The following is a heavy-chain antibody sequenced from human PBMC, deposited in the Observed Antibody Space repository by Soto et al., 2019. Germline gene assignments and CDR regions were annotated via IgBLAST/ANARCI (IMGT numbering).Heavy chain of an antibody. D-gene: IGHD5-12*01. CDR2: IYHSGST. CDR3: ARAAAGGYSGYEVFDY. CDR1: GGSISSSNW. Sequence: QVQLQESGPGLVKPSGTLSLTCAVSGGSISSSNWWSWVRQPPGKGLEWIGEIYHSGSTNYNPSLKGRVTISVDKSKNQFSPKLSSVTAADTAVYYCARAAAGGYSGYEVFDYWGQGTLVTVSS. V-gene: IGHV4-4*02. J-gene: IGHJ4*02.